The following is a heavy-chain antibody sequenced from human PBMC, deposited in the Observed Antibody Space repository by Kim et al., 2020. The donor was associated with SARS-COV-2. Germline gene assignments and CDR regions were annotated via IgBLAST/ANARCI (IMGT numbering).Heavy chain of an antibody. CDR2: ISAYNGNT. CDR1: GYTFTSYG. V-gene: IGHV1-18*04. D-gene: IGHD3-10*01. J-gene: IGHJ4*02. Sequence: ASVKVSCKASGYTFTSYGISWVRQAPGQGLEWMGWISAYNGNTNYAQKLQGRVTMTTDTSTSTAYMELRSLRSDDTAVYYCARDLRRITMVRGVVPRGDYWGQGTLVTVSS. CDR3: ARDLRRITMVRGVVPRGDY.